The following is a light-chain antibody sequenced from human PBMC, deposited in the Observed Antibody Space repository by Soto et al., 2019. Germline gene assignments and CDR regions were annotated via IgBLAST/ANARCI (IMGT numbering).Light chain of an antibody. Sequence: DIQMTQSPSTLSASVGDRVTITCRASQSISSWLAWYQQKPGKAPKLLIYDASSLESGVSSRFSGSGSGTEFTLTISILQPDDFATYYCQQYNSYSGTFGQGTKVDIK. CDR3: QQYNSYSGT. J-gene: IGKJ1*01. CDR1: QSISSW. CDR2: DAS. V-gene: IGKV1-5*01.